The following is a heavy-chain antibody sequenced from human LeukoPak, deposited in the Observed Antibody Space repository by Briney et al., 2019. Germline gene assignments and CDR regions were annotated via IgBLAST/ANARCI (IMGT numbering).Heavy chain of an antibody. CDR2: VYYSGST. Sequence: SETLSLTCTVSGGSISSSNYYWAWIRQPPGKGLEWIGSVYYSGSTYYNPSLKSRVTISVDTSKNQFSLKLSSVTAADTAVYYCARVRANGVCYLDYWGQGTLVTVSS. J-gene: IGHJ4*02. V-gene: IGHV4-39*01. D-gene: IGHD2-8*01. CDR1: GGSISSSNYY. CDR3: ARVRANGVCYLDY.